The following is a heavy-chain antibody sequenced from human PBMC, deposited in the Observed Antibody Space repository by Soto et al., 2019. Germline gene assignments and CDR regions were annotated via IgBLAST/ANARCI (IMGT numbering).Heavy chain of an antibody. Sequence: QLQLQESGPGLVKPSETLSLTCTVSGGSISSSSYYWGWIRQPPGKGLEWIGSIYYSGSTYYNPSLKSRVTISVDTSKNQFSLKLSSVTAADTAVYYCARYSIAAADAYNWFDPWGQGTLVTVSS. CDR1: GGSISSSSYY. D-gene: IGHD6-13*01. V-gene: IGHV4-39*01. J-gene: IGHJ5*02. CDR3: ARYSIAAADAYNWFDP. CDR2: IYYSGST.